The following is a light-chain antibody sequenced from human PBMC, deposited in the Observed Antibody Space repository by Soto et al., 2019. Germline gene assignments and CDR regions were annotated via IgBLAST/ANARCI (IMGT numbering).Light chain of an antibody. CDR1: SGHSSYA. CDR2: LNSDGSH. Sequence: QPVLTQSPSASASLGASVKLTCTLSSGHSSYAIAWHQQQPEKGPRYLMKLNSDGSHSKGDGIPDRFSGSSSGAERYLTSSRLQSEDEADYSCQTWGNGIHYVFGTGTKVTVL. V-gene: IGLV4-69*01. J-gene: IGLJ1*01. CDR3: QTWGNGIHYV.